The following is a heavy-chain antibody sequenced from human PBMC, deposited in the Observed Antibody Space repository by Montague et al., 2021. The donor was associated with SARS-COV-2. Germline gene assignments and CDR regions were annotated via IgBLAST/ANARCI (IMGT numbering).Heavy chain of an antibody. J-gene: IGHJ6*03. V-gene: IGHV4-34*01. CDR2: INHGGST. D-gene: IGHD3-10*01. Sequence: SETLSLTCAVYGGSFSGYYWSWIRQPPGKGLEWVGEINHGGSTKYSPSPKSRLTISADTSTNQFSLKLTSVSAADTAVYYCARLGDGVVPSPILGVGPYYSSAYMDVSGKGTPVTVSS. CDR1: GGSFSGYY. CDR3: ARLGDGVVPSPILGVGPYYSSAYMDV.